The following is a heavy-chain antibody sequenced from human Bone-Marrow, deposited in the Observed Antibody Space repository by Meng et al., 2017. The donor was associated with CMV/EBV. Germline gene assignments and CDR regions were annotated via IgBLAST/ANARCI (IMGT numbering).Heavy chain of an antibody. Sequence: QVHLQPWGAGLLKPSETLSLTCGVYGAPFSGYWSWVRQPPGKGLEWIGEITHSGSTNYNVSLKSRVTISIDTSKNQFSLKLSSVTATDTAVYYCAPGFRSWSGSYPSWGQGTLVTVSS. D-gene: IGHD1-26*01. J-gene: IGHJ4*02. V-gene: IGHV4-34*01. CDR2: ITHSGST. CDR3: APGFRSWSGSYPS. CDR1: GAPFSGY.